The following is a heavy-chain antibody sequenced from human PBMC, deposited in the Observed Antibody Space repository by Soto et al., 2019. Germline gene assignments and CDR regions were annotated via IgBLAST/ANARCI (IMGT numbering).Heavy chain of an antibody. V-gene: IGHV3-23*01. D-gene: IGHD3-10*01. CDR1: GFTFSNYA. Sequence: GGSLRLSCAASGFTFSNYAMNWVRQAPGKGLEWVSGISGSGGSTYYADSVKGRFTISRDNSKNTLYLQMNSLRAEDTAVYYCAKDLFMYYYGSGSYINTFDIWGQGTMVTVSS. CDR3: AKDLFMYYYGSGSYINTFDI. J-gene: IGHJ3*02. CDR2: ISGSGGST.